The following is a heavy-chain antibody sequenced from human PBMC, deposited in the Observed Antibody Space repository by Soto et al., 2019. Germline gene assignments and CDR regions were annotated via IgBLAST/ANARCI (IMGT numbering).Heavy chain of an antibody. V-gene: IGHV4-39*01. D-gene: IGHD2-2*02. Sequence: SETLSLTCTVSGGSISSSSYYWGWIRQPPGKGLEWIGSIYYSGSTYYNPSLKSRVTISVDTSKNQFSLKLSSVTAADTAVYYCARQGVVPAAILPTVIDYWGQGTLVTVSS. CDR3: ARQGVVPAAILPTVIDY. J-gene: IGHJ4*02. CDR1: GGSISSSSYY. CDR2: IYYSGST.